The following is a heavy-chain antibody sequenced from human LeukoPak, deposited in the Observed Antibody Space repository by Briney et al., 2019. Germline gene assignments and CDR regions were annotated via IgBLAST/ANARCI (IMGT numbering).Heavy chain of an antibody. D-gene: IGHD2-15*01. V-gene: IGHV1-24*01. Sequence: ASVKVSCKVSGYTLTELSMHWVRQAPGKGLEWRGGFDPEDGETIYATKFQGRVTMTEDTSTDTAYMELSSLRSEDTAVYYCATLAMYCSGGSCYGPHDYYDSSGYYFDYWGQGTLATVSS. CDR1: GYTLTELS. J-gene: IGHJ4*02. CDR3: ATLAMYCSGGSCYGPHDYYDSSGYYFDY. CDR2: FDPEDGET.